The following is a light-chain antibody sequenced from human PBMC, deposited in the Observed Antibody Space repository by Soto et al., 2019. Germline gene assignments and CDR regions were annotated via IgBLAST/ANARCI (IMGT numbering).Light chain of an antibody. CDR2: GAS. CDR1: QSVSSN. Sequence: VLTQSPDTLSVSQAERATLSCRASQSVSSNLAWYQQKLGQAPRLLIYGASTRATGISAKFSGSGSGTEFTLTISSLQSEDFAIYYCQQYTNWPRTFGQGTKLDI. CDR3: QQYTNWPRT. V-gene: IGKV3-15*01. J-gene: IGKJ1*01.